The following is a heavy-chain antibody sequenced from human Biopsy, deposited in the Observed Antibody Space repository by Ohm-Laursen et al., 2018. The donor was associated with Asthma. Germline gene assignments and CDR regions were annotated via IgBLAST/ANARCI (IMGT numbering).Heavy chain of an antibody. CDR3: ARTYFDFLTGQVHDAFAM. D-gene: IGHD3-9*01. V-gene: IGHV1-3*01. CDR1: GYTFINYA. CDR2: INAANGNT. Sequence: ASVTVSCKASGYTFINYAIHWVSQAPGHSLEWMGWINAANGNTKYSQKFQGRLTISRDTSASTAYMDLSSLRSEDTAVYYCARTYFDFLTGQVHDAFAMWGQGTMVTVSS. J-gene: IGHJ3*02.